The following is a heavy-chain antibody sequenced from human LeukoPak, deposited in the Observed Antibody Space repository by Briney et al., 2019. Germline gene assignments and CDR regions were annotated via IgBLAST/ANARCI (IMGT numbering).Heavy chain of an antibody. V-gene: IGHV3-21*01. CDR2: ISSSSSYI. J-gene: IGHJ3*02. Sequence: SGGSLRLSCAASGFTFSSYSMNWVRQAPGKGLEWVSSISSSSSYIYYADSVKGRFTISRDNAKNSLYLQTNSLRAEDTAVYYCARVPETVLTGFDTIYAFDIWGQGTMVTVSS. CDR1: GFTFSSYS. D-gene: IGHD3-9*01. CDR3: ARVPETVLTGFDTIYAFDI.